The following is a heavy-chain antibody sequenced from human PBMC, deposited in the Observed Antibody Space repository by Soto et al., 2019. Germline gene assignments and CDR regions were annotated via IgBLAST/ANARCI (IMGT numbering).Heavy chain of an antibody. Sequence: PSETLSLTCTVSGGCISSSSYYWGWIRQPPGKGLEWIGSIYYSGSTYYNPSLKSRVTISVDTSKNQFSLKLSSVTAADTAVYYCARHSGGSRLELRLGTKYYYYGMDVWGQGTTVTVSS. J-gene: IGHJ6*02. D-gene: IGHD1-7*01. CDR1: GGCISSSSYY. CDR3: ARHSGGSRLELRLGTKYYYYGMDV. V-gene: IGHV4-39*01. CDR2: IYYSGST.